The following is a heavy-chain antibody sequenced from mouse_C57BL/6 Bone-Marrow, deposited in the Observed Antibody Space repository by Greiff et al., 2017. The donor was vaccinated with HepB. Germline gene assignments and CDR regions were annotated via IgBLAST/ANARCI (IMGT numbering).Heavy chain of an antibody. D-gene: IGHD1-1*01. CDR3: ARTGGSSHYFDY. V-gene: IGHV1-82*01. Sequence: QVQLQQSGPELVKPGASVKISCKASGYAFSSSWMNWVKQRPGKGLEWIGRIYPGDGDTNYNGKFKGKATVTADKSSSTAYMQLSSLTSEDSAVYFCARTGGSSHYFDYWGQGTTLTVSS. J-gene: IGHJ2*01. CDR1: GYAFSSSW. CDR2: IYPGDGDT.